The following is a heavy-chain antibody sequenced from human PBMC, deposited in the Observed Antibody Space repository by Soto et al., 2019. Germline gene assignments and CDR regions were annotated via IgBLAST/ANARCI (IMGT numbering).Heavy chain of an antibody. V-gene: IGHV3-53*01. Sequence: LRLSCVASGFIVSSNQMSWVRRAPGKGLEWVSVIYSGHTTYYADSVEGRFTISRDDSKNTLYLQMNSLRAEDTAVYYCARAPSRDGYGRYFDYWGQGTLVTVS. J-gene: IGHJ4*02. CDR2: IYSGHTT. D-gene: IGHD5-12*01. CDR1: GFIVSSNQ. CDR3: ARAPSRDGYGRYFDY.